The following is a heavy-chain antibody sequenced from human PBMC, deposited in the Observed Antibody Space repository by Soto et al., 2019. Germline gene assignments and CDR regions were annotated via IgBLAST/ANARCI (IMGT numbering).Heavy chain of an antibody. J-gene: IGHJ6*02. V-gene: IGHV1-18*01. D-gene: IGHD4-17*01. CDR3: ARFDYGDFYYYYGMDV. CDR1: GYTFTSYG. Sequence: SSVKVSCKASGYTFTSYGISWVRQAPGQGLEWMGWISAYNGNTNYAQKLQGRVTMTTDTSTSTAYMELRSLRSDDTAVYYCARFDYGDFYYYYGMDVWGQGTTVTVSS. CDR2: ISAYNGNT.